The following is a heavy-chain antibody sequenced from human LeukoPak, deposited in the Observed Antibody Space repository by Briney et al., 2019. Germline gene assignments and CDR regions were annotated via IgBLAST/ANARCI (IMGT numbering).Heavy chain of an antibody. J-gene: IGHJ6*02. V-gene: IGHV4-59*10. CDR2: IYTSGST. CDR1: GGSFSGYY. Sequence: SETLSLTCAVYGGSFSGYYWSWIRQPAGKGLEWIGRIYTSGSTNYNPSLKSRVTMSVDTSKNQFSLKLSSVTAADTAVYYCASLYSGSPPPYYGMDVWGQGTTVTVSS. CDR3: ASLYSGSPPPYYGMDV. D-gene: IGHD1-26*01.